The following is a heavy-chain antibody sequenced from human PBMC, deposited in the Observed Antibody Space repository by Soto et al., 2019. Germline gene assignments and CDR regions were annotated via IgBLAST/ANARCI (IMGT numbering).Heavy chain of an antibody. CDR2: ISYDVSNT. V-gene: IGHV3-30-3*01. CDR3: ARDGGTWSFSAPSY. CDR1: GFTFRSYA. Sequence: QVQLVESGGGVVQPGRSLRLSCAASGFTFRSYAMHWVRQAPGKGLEWVAVISYDVSNTNYADSVKGRFTISRDNSKNTVYLQMNSLRAEDTAVYWCARDGGTWSFSAPSYWGQGPLVTV. J-gene: IGHJ4*02. D-gene: IGHD6-13*01.